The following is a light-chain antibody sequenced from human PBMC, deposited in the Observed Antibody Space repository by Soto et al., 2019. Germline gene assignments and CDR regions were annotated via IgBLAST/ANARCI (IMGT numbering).Light chain of an antibody. J-gene: IGKJ2*01. CDR3: QQRSHWPPYT. CDR1: QSVSSY. V-gene: IGKV3-11*01. Sequence: EIVLTQSPATLSLSPGERATLSCRASQSVSSYLAWYQQKPGQAPRLLIYDASNRATGIPARCSGSGSVTVFTLTISSLVPEDFAVYYCQQRSHWPPYTFGQGTKLEIK. CDR2: DAS.